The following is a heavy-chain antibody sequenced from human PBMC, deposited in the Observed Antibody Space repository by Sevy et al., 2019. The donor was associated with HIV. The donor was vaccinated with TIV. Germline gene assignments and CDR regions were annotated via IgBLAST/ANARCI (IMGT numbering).Heavy chain of an antibody. D-gene: IGHD3-3*01. CDR1: GDSISSSSYY. CDR3: ARSNPYYDFWSGYMTSGYFDF. J-gene: IGHJ4*02. V-gene: IGHV4-39*01. Sequence: SETLSLTCIVSGDSISSSSYYWGWIRQPPGKGLEWIASISYSGNTYYNPSLKSRTTMSIERSKNQFFLTLNSVTAPDAAVYYCARSNPYYDFWSGYMTSGYFDFWGPGTLVTVSS. CDR2: ISYSGNT.